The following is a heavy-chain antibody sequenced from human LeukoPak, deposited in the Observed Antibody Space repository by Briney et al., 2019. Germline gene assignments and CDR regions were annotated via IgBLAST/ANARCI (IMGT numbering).Heavy chain of an antibody. CDR1: GYTFTGSY. J-gene: IGHJ4*02. V-gene: IGHV1-2*02. D-gene: IGHD6-19*01. Sequence: ASVKVSCKASGYTFTGSYMHWVRQAPGQGREWMGWINPNSGGTDYAQKFQGRVTMTRDTSISTAYMELSRLRSDDTAVYYCVRVAAIVVGGAIPDYFDYTGQGTLVTVST. CDR2: INPNSGGT. CDR3: VRVAAIVVGGAIPDYFDY.